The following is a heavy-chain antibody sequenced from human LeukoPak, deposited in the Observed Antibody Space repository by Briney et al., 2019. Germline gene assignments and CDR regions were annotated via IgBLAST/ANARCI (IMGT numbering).Heavy chain of an antibody. V-gene: IGHV1-18*01. D-gene: IGHD3-22*01. Sequence: ASVKVSCKASGYTFTSYGISWVRQAPGQGLEWMGWISAYNGNTNYAQKLQGRVTMTTDTSTSTAYMELRSPRSDDTAVYYCAISAFYDSSGYANDYWGQGTLVTVSS. CDR1: GYTFTSYG. CDR2: ISAYNGNT. CDR3: AISAFYDSSGYANDY. J-gene: IGHJ4*02.